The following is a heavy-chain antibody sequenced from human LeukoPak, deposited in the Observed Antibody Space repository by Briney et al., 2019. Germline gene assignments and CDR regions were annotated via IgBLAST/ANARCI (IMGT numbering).Heavy chain of an antibody. D-gene: IGHD6-25*01. CDR2: ISGSGGST. J-gene: IGHJ3*02. V-gene: IGHV3-23*01. CDR1: GFTFSSYA. CDR3: AKDNYGLGGSGWAFDI. Sequence: GGSLRLSCAASGFTFSSYAMSWVRQAPGKGLEWVSAISGSGGSTYYADSVKGRFTISRDNSKNTLYLQMNSLRAEDTAVYYCAKDNYGLGGSGWAFDIWGQGTMVTVSS.